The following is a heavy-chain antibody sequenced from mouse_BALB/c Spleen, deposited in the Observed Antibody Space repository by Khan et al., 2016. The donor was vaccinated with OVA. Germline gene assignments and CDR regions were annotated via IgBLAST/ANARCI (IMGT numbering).Heavy chain of an antibody. V-gene: IGHV1-18*01. CDR1: GYTFTDYN. CDR3: ARHGYGWFAY. J-gene: IGHJ3*01. CDR2: IIPNNVGT. Sequence: VRLQQSGPELVKPGASVKIPCKASGYTFTDYNMAWVKQSHGKSLEWIGDIIPNNVGTISNQKFKGKATLTVDKTSSTAFMELRSLTSEDTAVYYCARHGYGWFAYWGQGTLVTVSA. D-gene: IGHD2-2*01.